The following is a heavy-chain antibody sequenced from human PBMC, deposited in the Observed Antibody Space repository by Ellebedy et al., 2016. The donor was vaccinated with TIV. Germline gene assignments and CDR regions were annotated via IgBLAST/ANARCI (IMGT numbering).Heavy chain of an antibody. V-gene: IGHV1-2*04. CDR3: ARSSPRYCSSTSCYHY. D-gene: IGHD2-2*01. Sequence: ASVKVSXKASGYTFTGYYMHWVRQAPGQGLEWMGWINPNSGGTNYAQKFQGWVTMTRDTSISTAYMELSSLRSEDTAVYYCARSSPRYCSSTSCYHYWGQGTLVTVSS. CDR1: GYTFTGYY. CDR2: INPNSGGT. J-gene: IGHJ4*02.